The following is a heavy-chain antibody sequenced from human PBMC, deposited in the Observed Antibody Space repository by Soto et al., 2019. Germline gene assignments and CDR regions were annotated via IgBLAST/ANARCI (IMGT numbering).Heavy chain of an antibody. CDR2: SRNKANSYST. CDR1: GFTFSDHY. V-gene: IGHV3-72*01. D-gene: IGHD3-10*01. J-gene: IGHJ6*02. Sequence: EVQLVDSGGGLVQPGGSLRLSCAASGFTFSDHYMHWVRQAPGKGQEWVGRSRNKANSYSTEYAASVKGRFTITRNVSKNAMCFQMNSLKTEDTAVYYGVRGAYGSWRMDVWCQGTSVTVSS. CDR3: VRGAYGSWRMDV.